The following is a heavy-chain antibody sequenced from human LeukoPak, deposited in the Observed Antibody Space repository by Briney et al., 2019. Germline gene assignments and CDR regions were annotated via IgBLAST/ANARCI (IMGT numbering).Heavy chain of an antibody. J-gene: IGHJ4*02. CDR2: ISYDGSNK. Sequence: GRSLRLSCAASGFTFSSYGMHRVRQAPGKGLEWVAVISYDGSNKYYADSVKGRFTISRDNSKNTLYLQMNSLRAEDTAVYYCARGESSDCTCIDYWGQGTLVSVSS. D-gene: IGHD2-21*02. CDR3: ARGESSDCTCIDY. CDR1: GFTFSSYG. V-gene: IGHV3-30*03.